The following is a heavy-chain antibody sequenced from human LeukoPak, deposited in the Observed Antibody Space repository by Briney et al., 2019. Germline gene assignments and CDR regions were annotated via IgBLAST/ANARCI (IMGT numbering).Heavy chain of an antibody. Sequence: GGSLRLSCAASGFTFSSYAMSWVRQAPGKGLEWVANIKQDGSEKYYVDSVKGRFTISRDNAKNSLYLQMNSLRAEETAVYYCARQAQWLVNAYDYWGQGTLVTVSS. CDR2: IKQDGSEK. V-gene: IGHV3-7*01. J-gene: IGHJ4*02. CDR1: GFTFSSYA. CDR3: ARQAQWLVNAYDY. D-gene: IGHD6-19*01.